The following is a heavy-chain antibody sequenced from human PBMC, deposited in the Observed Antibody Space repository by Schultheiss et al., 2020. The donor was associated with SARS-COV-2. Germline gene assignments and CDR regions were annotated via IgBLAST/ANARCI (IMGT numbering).Heavy chain of an antibody. CDR1: GFTFSNYA. J-gene: IGHJ6*02. V-gene: IGHV3-30*07. CDR2: ISYDGSNK. D-gene: IGHD3-3*01. Sequence: GESLKISCAASGFTFSNYAMHWVRQAPGKGLEWVAVISYDGSNKYYADSVKGRFTISRDNAKNSLYLQMNSLRAEDTAVYYCARDRWGDFWSGYQKEDMDVWGQGTTVTVSS. CDR3: ARDRWGDFWSGYQKEDMDV.